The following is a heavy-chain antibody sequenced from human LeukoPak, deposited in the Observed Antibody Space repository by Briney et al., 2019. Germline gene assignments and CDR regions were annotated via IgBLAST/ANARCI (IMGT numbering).Heavy chain of an antibody. D-gene: IGHD3-22*01. J-gene: IGHJ3*02. V-gene: IGHV3-23*01. CDR3: AKDWRFDDGSGYDILKAFDI. CDR1: GFTFSRYA. Sequence: GGSLRLSCAASGFTFSRYAMSWVRQAPGKGLEWISAVSGSAATTFNADSVKGRFTTSRDNSKNTVYLEMNSLRAEDTAVYYCAKDWRFDDGSGYDILKAFDIWGQGTMVTVSS. CDR2: VSGSAATT.